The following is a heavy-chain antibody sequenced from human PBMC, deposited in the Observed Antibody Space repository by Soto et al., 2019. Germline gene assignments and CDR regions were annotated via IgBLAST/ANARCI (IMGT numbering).Heavy chain of an antibody. Sequence: ASETLSLTCTVYGGSISSYYWSWIRQPPSKGLKWLGNVYYSGNTNYNPSFQSRVTISVDTSNKWFALKLSSVTAADTAVYYCARQNWLDTTGYFVWHDYHGLDVWGQGTTVTVSS. V-gene: IGHV4-59*01. J-gene: IGHJ6*02. D-gene: IGHD3-22*01. CDR1: GGSISSYY. CDR2: VYYSGNT. CDR3: ARQNWLDTTGYFVWHDYHGLDV.